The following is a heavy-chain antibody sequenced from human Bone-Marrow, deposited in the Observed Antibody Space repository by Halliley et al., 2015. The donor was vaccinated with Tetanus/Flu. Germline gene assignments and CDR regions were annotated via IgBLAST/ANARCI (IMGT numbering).Heavy chain of an antibody. J-gene: IGHJ4*02. D-gene: IGHD6-19*01. Sequence: LRLSCTVSGHSISSGSFYWGWIRQPPGKGLEWIGIIFFSGNTYYNSSLKSRATISVDTSKNQISLSLISVTAADTAVYFCLRNDLFSVAPDYWGQGTLVSVAS. CDR2: IFFSGNT. CDR3: LRNDLFSVAPDY. V-gene: IGHV4-39*01. CDR1: GHSISSGSFY.